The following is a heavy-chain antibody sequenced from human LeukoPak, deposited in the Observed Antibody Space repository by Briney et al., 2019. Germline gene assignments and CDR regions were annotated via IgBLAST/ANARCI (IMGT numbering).Heavy chain of an antibody. CDR2: NSPNSGGT. V-gene: IGHV1-2*02. CDR1: GYTFTEYY. J-gene: IGHJ3*02. CDR3: VRDCCPDI. Sequence: ASVKVSFMSSGYTFTEYYIHGVRQAPGQGPEWMGWNSPNSGGTNYAQKFQDRVSMTRDTSINTAYMELSRLRSDDTAVYYCVRDCCPDIWGQGTMVTVSS.